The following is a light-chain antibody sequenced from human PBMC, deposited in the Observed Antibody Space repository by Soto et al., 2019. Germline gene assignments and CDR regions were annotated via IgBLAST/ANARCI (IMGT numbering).Light chain of an antibody. J-gene: IGKJ1*01. CDR1: QSVRSD. CDR3: QQSIDWPLT. Sequence: EIVLTQSPGTLSLSPGERATLSCRASQSVRSDVGWYRQKPGQAPRLLIYHTSNRATGIPARFSGSGSGTDFTLTISSLEPEDFAVYYCQQSIDWPLTFGQGTKVEVK. V-gene: IGKV3-11*01. CDR2: HTS.